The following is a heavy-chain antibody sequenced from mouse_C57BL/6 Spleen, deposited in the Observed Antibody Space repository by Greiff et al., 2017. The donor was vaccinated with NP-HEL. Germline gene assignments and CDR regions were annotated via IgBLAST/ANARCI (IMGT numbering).Heavy chain of an antibody. Sequence: VQLQQSVAELVRPGASVKLSCTASGFNIKNTYMHWVKQRPEQGLEWIGRIDPANGNTKYAPKFKGKATINADTSSNTAYLLLSSLSSEYTAIYYCASLASSGYYFDYWGQGTTLTVSS. D-gene: IGHD3-2*02. V-gene: IGHV14-3*01. CDR2: IDPANGNT. CDR1: GFNIKNTY. CDR3: ASLASSGYYFDY. J-gene: IGHJ2*01.